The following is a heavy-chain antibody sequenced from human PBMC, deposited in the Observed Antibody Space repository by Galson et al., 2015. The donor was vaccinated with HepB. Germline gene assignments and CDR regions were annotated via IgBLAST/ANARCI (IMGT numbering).Heavy chain of an antibody. CDR2: IDWDDDK. CDR3: ARSKEWLGNWFDP. Sequence: PALVKPTQTLTLTCTFSGFSLSISGMRVSWIRQPPGKALEWLARIDWDDDKFYSTSLKTRPTISKDTSKNQVVLTMTNMDPVDTATYYCARSKEWLGNWFDPWGQGTLVTVSS. V-gene: IGHV2-70*04. J-gene: IGHJ5*02. D-gene: IGHD6-19*01. CDR1: GFSLSISGMR.